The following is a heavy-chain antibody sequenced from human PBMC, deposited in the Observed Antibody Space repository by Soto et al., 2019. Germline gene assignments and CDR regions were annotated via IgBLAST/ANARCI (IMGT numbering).Heavy chain of an antibody. CDR3: AKTPRGTGGYYYYYMDV. CDR2: ISGSGGST. J-gene: IGHJ6*03. V-gene: IGHV3-23*01. Sequence: EVQLLESGGGLVQPGGSLRLSCAASGFTFSSYAMSWVRQAPGKGLEWVSAISGSGGSTYYADSVKGRFTISRDNSKNTLYLHMNSRRAEDTAVYYCAKTPRGTGGYYYYYMDVWGKGTTVTVSS. CDR1: GFTFSSYA.